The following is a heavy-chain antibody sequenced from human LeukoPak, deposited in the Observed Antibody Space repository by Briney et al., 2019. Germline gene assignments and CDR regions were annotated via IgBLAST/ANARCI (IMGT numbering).Heavy chain of an antibody. J-gene: IGHJ6*02. CDR2: ISAYNGNT. V-gene: IGHV1-18*01. CDR3: AREVDSSKGYYYGMDV. Sequence: ASVKVSCKASGYTFTSYGISWVRQAPGQGLEWMGWISAYNGNTNYAQKLQGRVTMTTDTSTSTAYMELRSLRSDDTAVYYCAREVDSSKGYYYGMDVWGQGTTVTVSS. D-gene: IGHD6-13*01. CDR1: GYTFTSYG.